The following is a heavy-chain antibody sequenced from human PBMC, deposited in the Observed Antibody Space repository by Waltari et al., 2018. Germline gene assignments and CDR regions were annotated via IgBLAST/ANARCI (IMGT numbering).Heavy chain of an antibody. V-gene: IGHV3-30-3*01. D-gene: IGHD6-19*01. CDR2: ISYDGSNK. Sequence: QVQLVESGGGVVQPGRSLRLSCPALGFPFSSLAMHWFGQAPGKGLEWVAVISYDGSNKYYADSVKGRFTISRDNSKNTLYLQMNSLRAEDTAVYYCARSGGDSSGWYMDYFDLWGRGTLVTVSS. CDR3: ARSGGDSSGWYMDYFDL. J-gene: IGHJ2*01. CDR1: GFPFSSLA.